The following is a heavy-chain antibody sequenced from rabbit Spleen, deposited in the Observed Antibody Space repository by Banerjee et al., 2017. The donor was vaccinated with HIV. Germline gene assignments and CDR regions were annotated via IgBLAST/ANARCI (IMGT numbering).Heavy chain of an antibody. J-gene: IGHJ4*01. V-gene: IGHV1S40*01. CDR2: ISAVSSGST. CDR1: GFSFSSGYD. D-gene: IGHD4-2*01. CDR3: ARGDFCFNL. Sequence: QSLEESGGGLVKPGASLTLTCKASGFSFSSGYDMCWVRQAPGKGLEWIACISAVSSGSTYYASWAKGRFTISKTSSTTVTLQMTSLTAADTATYFCARGDFCFNLWGPGTLVTVS.